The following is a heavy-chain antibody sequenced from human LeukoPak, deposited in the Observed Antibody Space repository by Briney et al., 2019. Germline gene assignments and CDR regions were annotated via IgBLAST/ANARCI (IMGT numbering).Heavy chain of an antibody. Sequence: PGGSLRLSCAASGFTFSSYAMHWVRQAPGKGLEWVAVISYDGSNKYYADSVKGRFTISRDNSKNTLYLQMNSLRAEDTAVYYCAGAPYYYDSSGYETYYYYMDVWGKGTTVTVSS. CDR2: ISYDGSNK. V-gene: IGHV3-30-3*01. CDR1: GFTFSSYA. J-gene: IGHJ6*03. CDR3: AGAPYYYDSSGYETYYYYMDV. D-gene: IGHD3-22*01.